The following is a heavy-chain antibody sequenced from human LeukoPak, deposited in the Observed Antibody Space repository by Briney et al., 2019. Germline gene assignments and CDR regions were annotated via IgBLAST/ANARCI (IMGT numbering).Heavy chain of an antibody. CDR1: GFTFSSYE. Sequence: PGGSLRLSCAASGFTFSSYEMSWLRQAPGKGLEWVSYISSSGSTIYCADSVKGRFTISRDNAKNSLYLQMNSLRAEDTAVYYCARFSGSRRYYYYYGMDVWGQGTTVTVSS. CDR2: ISSSGSTI. J-gene: IGHJ6*02. V-gene: IGHV3-48*03. D-gene: IGHD1-26*01. CDR3: ARFSGSRRYYYYYGMDV.